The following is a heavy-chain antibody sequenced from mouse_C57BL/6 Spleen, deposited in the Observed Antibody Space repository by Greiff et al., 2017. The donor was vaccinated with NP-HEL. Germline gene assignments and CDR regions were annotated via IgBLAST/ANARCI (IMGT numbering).Heavy chain of an antibody. J-gene: IGHJ3*01. D-gene: IGHD1-1*01. V-gene: IGHV1-15*01. CDR2: IDPETGGT. CDR1: GYTFTDYE. CDR3: TRCLYYYGSSYGFAY. Sequence: VQLQQSGAELVRPGASVTLSCKASGYTFTDYEMHWVKQTPVHGLEWIGAIDPETGGTAYNQKFKGKAILTADKSSSTAYMELRSLTSEDSAVYYCTRCLYYYGSSYGFAYWGQGTLVTVSA.